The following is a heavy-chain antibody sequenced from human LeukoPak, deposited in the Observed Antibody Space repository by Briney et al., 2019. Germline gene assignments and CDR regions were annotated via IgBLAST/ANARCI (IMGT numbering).Heavy chain of an antibody. J-gene: IGHJ4*02. CDR2: ISYDGNTI. CDR3: AKGLSITIFGVVSPFDY. V-gene: IGHV3-30*19. D-gene: IGHD3-3*01. CDR1: GFTFSSYG. Sequence: GGSLRLSCAASGFTFSSYGMHWVRQAPGKGLEWVALISYDGNTINYADSVKGRFTISRDNSKNTVSLQMNSLRAEDTAVYYCAKGLSITIFGVVSPFDYWGQGTLVTVSS.